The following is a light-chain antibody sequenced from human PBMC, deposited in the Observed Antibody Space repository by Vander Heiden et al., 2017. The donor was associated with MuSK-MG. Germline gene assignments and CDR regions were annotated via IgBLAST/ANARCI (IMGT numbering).Light chain of an antibody. Sequence: DIQMTQSPSSLSASVGDRVTITCRASQSISSYLNWYQQKPRKAPKLLIYAASSLQSGVPSRFSGSGSGTDFTLTISSLQPEDFATYYCQQSYSTPSTFGHGTKVDIK. J-gene: IGKJ3*01. V-gene: IGKV1-39*01. CDR3: QQSYSTPST. CDR2: AAS. CDR1: QSISSY.